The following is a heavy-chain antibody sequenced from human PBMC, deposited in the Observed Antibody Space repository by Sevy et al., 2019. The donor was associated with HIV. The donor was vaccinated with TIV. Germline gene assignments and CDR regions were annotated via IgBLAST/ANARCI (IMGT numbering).Heavy chain of an antibody. CDR3: SGAYYYDSSGVDAFDI. Sequence: GGSLRLSCAASGFTFSSYSMNWVRQAPGKGLEWVSYISSSSITIYYADSVKGRFTISRANAKNSVYLQMNSLRDEDTAAYYCSGAYYYDSSGVDAFDIWGQGTMVTVSS. D-gene: IGHD3-22*01. V-gene: IGHV3-48*02. J-gene: IGHJ3*02. CDR1: GFTFSSYS. CDR2: ISSSSITI.